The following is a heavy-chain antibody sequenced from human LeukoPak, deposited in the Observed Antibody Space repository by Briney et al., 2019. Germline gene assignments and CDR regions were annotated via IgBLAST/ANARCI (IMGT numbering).Heavy chain of an antibody. CDR1: GGSISSGDYY. CDR2: IYYSGST. Sequence: SETLSLTCTVSGGSISSGDYYWSWIRQPPGKGLEWIGYIYYSGSTYYNSSLKSRVTISVDTSKNQFSLKLSSVTAADTAVYYCAREGTVTTFRDYFDYWGQGTLVTVSS. V-gene: IGHV4-30-4*01. J-gene: IGHJ4*02. CDR3: AREGTVTTFRDYFDY. D-gene: IGHD4-17*01.